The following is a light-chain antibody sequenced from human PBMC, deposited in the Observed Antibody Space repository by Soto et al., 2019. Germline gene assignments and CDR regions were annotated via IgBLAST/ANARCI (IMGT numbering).Light chain of an antibody. J-gene: IGKJ2*01. CDR3: QQSGRSSYT. CDR1: QSVNNNY. V-gene: IGKV3-20*01. Sequence: EIVLTQSPGTLSLSPGEGATLSCRASQSVNNNYLAWYQQKPGQAPRLLIYGASSRATGIPDRFSGSGSGTDFTLTISRLEPEDFALYYCQQSGRSSYTFGQGTKLEIK. CDR2: GAS.